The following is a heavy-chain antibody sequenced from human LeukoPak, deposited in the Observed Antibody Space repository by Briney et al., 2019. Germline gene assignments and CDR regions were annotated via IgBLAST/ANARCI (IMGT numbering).Heavy chain of an antibody. Sequence: GGSLRLSCAASGFTFSSYGMYWVRQAPGKGLEWVAVISYDGSNKYYADSVKGRFTISRDNSKNTLYLQRNSLRAEDTAVYYCAKDLQYYYDSSGYLPDFDYWGQGTLVTVSS. V-gene: IGHV3-30*18. D-gene: IGHD3-22*01. J-gene: IGHJ4*02. CDR1: GFTFSSYG. CDR2: ISYDGSNK. CDR3: AKDLQYYYDSSGYLPDFDY.